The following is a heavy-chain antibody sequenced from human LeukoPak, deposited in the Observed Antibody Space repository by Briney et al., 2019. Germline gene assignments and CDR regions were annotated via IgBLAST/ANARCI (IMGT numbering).Heavy chain of an antibody. J-gene: IGHJ6*03. V-gene: IGHV4-34*01. CDR1: GGSFSGYY. Sequence: SETLSLTCAVYGGSFSGYYWSWIRQPPGKGLEWIGEINHSGSTNYNPSLKSRVTISEDTSKNQFSLKLSSVTAADTAVSYCARVQWLVYYSYYYMAVWGKGTTVTVSS. D-gene: IGHD6-19*01. CDR2: INHSGST. CDR3: ARVQWLVYYSYYYMAV.